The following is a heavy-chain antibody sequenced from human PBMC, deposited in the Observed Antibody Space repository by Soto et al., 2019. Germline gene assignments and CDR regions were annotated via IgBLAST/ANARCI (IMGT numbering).Heavy chain of an antibody. J-gene: IGHJ4*02. Sequence: GGSLRLSCAASGFSFNNYAMTWVRQAPGKGLEWVSSITAGGDNTHYADSVKGRFTISRDNSKDTLYLQMDSLRAEDTAIYYCAKRFSLAYLDYWGQGTLVTVSS. CDR2: ITAGGDNT. CDR3: AKRFSLAYLDY. D-gene: IGHD3-16*01. CDR1: GFSFNNYA. V-gene: IGHV3-23*01.